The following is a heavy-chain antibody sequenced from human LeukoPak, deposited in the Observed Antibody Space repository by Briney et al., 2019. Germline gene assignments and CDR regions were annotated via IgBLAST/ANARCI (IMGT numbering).Heavy chain of an antibody. CDR2: INAGNGNT. J-gene: IGHJ5*02. Sequence: ASVKVSCKASGYTFTSYAMHWVRQAPGQRLEWMGWINAGNGNTKYSQKFQGRVTITRDTSASTAYMELSSLRSEDTAVYYCARGLVGATLVYNWFDPWGQGTLVTVPS. CDR1: GYTFTSYA. CDR3: ARGLVGATLVYNWFDP. D-gene: IGHD1-26*01. V-gene: IGHV1-3*01.